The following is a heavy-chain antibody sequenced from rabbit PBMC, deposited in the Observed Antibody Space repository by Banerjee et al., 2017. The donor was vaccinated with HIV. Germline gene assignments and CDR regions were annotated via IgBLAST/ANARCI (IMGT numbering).Heavy chain of an antibody. CDR3: VRDHVDSGGL. V-gene: IGHV1S40*01. J-gene: IGHJ3*01. CDR2: IRPTGAWT. CDR1: GIDFSSGYD. D-gene: IGHD4-1*01. Sequence: QSLEESGGDLVKPGASLTLTCTASGIDFSSGYDICWVRQAPGKGLEWIGCIRPTGAWTWYASWVNGPFSTISKTSSTTVTLQLTSLTAADTATYFCVRDHVDSGGLWGQGTLVTVS.